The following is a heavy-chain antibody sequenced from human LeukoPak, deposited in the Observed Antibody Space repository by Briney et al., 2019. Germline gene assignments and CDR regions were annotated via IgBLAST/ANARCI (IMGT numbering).Heavy chain of an antibody. CDR2: ISGSGGST. D-gene: IGHD3-22*01. V-gene: IGHV3-23*01. Sequence: GGSLRLSCAASGFTFSSYAMSWVRQAPGKGLEWVSAISGSGGSTCYADSVKGRFTISRDNSKNTLYLQMNSLRAEDTAVYYCAKDTYADYYDSSGYYLTFDYWGQGTLVTVSS. J-gene: IGHJ4*02. CDR1: GFTFSSYA. CDR3: AKDTYADYYDSSGYYLTFDY.